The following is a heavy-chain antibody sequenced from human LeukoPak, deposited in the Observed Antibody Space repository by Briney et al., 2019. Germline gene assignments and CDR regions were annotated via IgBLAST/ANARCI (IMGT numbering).Heavy chain of an antibody. J-gene: IGHJ5*02. CDR3: IAKLEFSRSSLSVYNWFGH. Sequence: ASVKVSRKVSGYTLTELSIHWVRQAPGKGLEWMGGFDPEDGKTIYSQKFQGRVTMTEDTSTATAYMALSSLRSEDTAVYYCIAKLEFSRSSLSVYNWFGHWGQGTLVTVSS. CDR1: GYTLTELS. CDR2: FDPEDGKT. D-gene: IGHD6-6*01. V-gene: IGHV1-24*01.